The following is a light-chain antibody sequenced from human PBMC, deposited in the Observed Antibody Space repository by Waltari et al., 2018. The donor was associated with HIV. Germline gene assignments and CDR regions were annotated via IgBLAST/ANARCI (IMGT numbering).Light chain of an antibody. V-gene: IGKV1-39*01. Sequence: DIQMTQSPSSLSASVGDRVTITCRASQSIRSYLNWYQQKPGKAPKLLICGTTSLQSGVPSRFSGSGFGTDFTLTVSSLQPEDSATYYCQQSFSIPLTFGGGTKVEIK. CDR3: QQSFSIPLT. CDR1: QSIRSY. CDR2: GTT. J-gene: IGKJ4*01.